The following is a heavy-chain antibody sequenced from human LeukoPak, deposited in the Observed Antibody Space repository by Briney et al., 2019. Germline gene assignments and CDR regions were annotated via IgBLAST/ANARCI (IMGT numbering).Heavy chain of an antibody. J-gene: IGHJ4*02. CDR1: GFTFSSYS. CDR2: ISSGTTYI. CDR3: ARAKVNYGDPWYFDY. Sequence: GGSLRLSCAASGFTFSSYSMNWVRQAPGKGLEWVSSISSGTTYIYYADSVKGRFTISRDNAKNSLYLQMNGLRADDTAVYYCARAKVNYGDPWYFDYWGQGTLVTVST. D-gene: IGHD4-17*01. V-gene: IGHV3-21*01.